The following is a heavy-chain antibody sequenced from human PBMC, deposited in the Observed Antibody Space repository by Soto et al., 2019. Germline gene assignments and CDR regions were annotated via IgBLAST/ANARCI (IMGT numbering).Heavy chain of an antibody. V-gene: IGHV1-2*02. J-gene: IGHJ4*02. CDR2: INPNSGGT. CDR3: ARDYRNFDN. Sequence: ASVKVSCKASGGTFSSYAISWVRQAPGQGLEWMGWINPNSGGTNYAQKFQGRVTMTRDTSITTAYMELSRLRSDDTAVYYCARDYRNFDNWGLGTLVTVSS. CDR1: GGTFSSYA.